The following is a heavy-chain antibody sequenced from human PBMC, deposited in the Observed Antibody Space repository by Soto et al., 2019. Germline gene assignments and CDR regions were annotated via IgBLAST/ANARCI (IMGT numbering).Heavy chain of an antibody. CDR1: GWTFSSYA. CDR2: ISYDGSNK. J-gene: IGHJ5*02. Sequence: PGGSLTLSCAASGWTFSSYAMQCVRQAPGKGLEWVAVISYDGSNKYYADSVKGRFTISRDNSKNTLYLQMNSLRAEDTAVYYCAAPSRKNGSWGQGTLVTVSS. D-gene: IGHD1-1*01. V-gene: IGHV3-30-3*01. CDR3: AAPSRKNGS.